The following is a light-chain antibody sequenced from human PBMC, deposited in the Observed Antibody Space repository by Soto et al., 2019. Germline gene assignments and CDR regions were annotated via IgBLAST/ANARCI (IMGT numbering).Light chain of an antibody. CDR1: QSVSNN. J-gene: IGKJ1*01. CDR2: GAS. Sequence: EIMMTQSPATLSVSPGERATLSCRASQSVSNNLAWYQKKPGQAPRLLIYGASTRATGIPARFSGSGSGTEFTLTISSRQSEDFALYYCQQYNNRWTFGQGTRVEIK. V-gene: IGKV3-15*01. CDR3: QQYNNRWT.